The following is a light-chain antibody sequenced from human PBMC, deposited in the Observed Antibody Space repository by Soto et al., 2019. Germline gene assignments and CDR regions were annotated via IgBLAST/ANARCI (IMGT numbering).Light chain of an antibody. Sequence: DIQMTQSPSSLSASVGDRVTITCRASQSIRYYLNWYQQKPGKAPKLLIYAASSLQSGVPSRFSGSGSGTDFTLTISSLQPEDFATYYCQQSYSTPQNTFGQGTKLEMK. CDR1: QSIRYY. CDR2: AAS. J-gene: IGKJ2*01. CDR3: QQSYSTPQNT. V-gene: IGKV1-39*01.